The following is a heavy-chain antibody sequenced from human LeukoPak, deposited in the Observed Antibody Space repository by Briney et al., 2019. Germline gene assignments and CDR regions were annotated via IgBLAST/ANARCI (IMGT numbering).Heavy chain of an antibody. D-gene: IGHD2-21*02. CDR1: GFTFSSYA. CDR2: ISGSGDTT. J-gene: IGHJ6*02. V-gene: IGHV3-23*01. CDR3: ARGRGDCYRSCYYYGMDV. Sequence: GGSLRLSCAASGFTFSSYAMSWVRQAPGKGLEWVSVISGSGDTTKYADSVKGRFTISRHNSKNTLYLQMNSLRAEDTAVYYCARGRGDCYRSCYYYGMDVWGQGTTVTVSS.